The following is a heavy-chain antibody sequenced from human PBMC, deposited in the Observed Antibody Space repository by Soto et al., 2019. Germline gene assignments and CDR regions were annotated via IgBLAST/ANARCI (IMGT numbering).Heavy chain of an antibody. CDR2: IIPIVDIP. CDR3: ASHFTGVLVLGTSPPGGDNFGWDV. V-gene: IGHV1-69*02. J-gene: IGHJ6*02. CDR1: GGTFSRYT. D-gene: IGHD2-8*02. Sequence: QVQLVQSGAEVKKPGSSVKVSCKASGGTFSRYTFTWVRQAPGQGLEWMGRIIPIVDIPNYAQKFQGRVTITADKSTSPAYMELSRPTSDDTAVYYCASHFTGVLVLGTSPPGGDNFGWDVWGQGTTVSVS.